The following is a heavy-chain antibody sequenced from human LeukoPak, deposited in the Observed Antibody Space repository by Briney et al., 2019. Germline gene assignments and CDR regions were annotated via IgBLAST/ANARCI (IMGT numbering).Heavy chain of an antibody. CDR2: ISYDGSNK. Sequence: GRSLRLSCAASGFTFSSYAMHWVRQAPGKGLEWVAVISYDGSNKYYADSVKGRFTIPRDNSKNTLHLQMNSLRAEDTAVYYCARPRSSGYYYMDYWGQGTLVTVSS. CDR1: GFTFSSYA. J-gene: IGHJ4*02. CDR3: ARPRSSGYYYMDY. V-gene: IGHV3-30-3*01. D-gene: IGHD3-22*01.